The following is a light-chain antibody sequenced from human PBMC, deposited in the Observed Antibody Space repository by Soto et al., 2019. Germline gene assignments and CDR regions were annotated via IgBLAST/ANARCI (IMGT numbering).Light chain of an antibody. CDR2: AAS. CDR3: LQHNTYPWT. CDR1: QGVSDW. V-gene: IGKV1-17*03. J-gene: IGKJ1*01. Sequence: DIQMTQSPSSVSASVGDSVTITCRASQGVSDWVAWYQQKPGKAPKRLIYAASSLDSEVPLRFSGSGSGTEFALTISSLQPEDFATYYCLQHNTYPWTFGQGTKVDIK.